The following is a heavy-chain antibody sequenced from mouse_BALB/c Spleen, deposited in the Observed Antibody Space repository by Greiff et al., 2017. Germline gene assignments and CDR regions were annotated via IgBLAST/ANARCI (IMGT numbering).Heavy chain of an antibody. CDR2: IDPANGNT. V-gene: IGHV14-3*02. J-gene: IGHJ2*01. Sequence: EVQLQESGAELVKPGASVKLSCTASGFNIKDTYMHWVKQRPEQGLEWIGRIDPANGNTKYDPKFQGKATITADTSSNTAYLQLSSLTSEDTAVYYCASGRGYYFDYWGQGTTLTVSS. CDR1: GFNIKDTY. CDR3: ASGRGYYFDY.